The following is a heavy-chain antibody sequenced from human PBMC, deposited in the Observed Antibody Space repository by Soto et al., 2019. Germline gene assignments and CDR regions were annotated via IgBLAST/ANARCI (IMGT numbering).Heavy chain of an antibody. V-gene: IGHV4-31*03. CDR2: FYSSGSI. Sequence: MSLTCSVSGYSITAGGYYWSWIRQHPGKGLEWIGSFYSSGSIIYNPSLKSRVSISGDTSRNQFSMTLTSVTAADTALYYCASMCRSGLGWFDPWGQGTLVTVSS. J-gene: IGHJ5*02. D-gene: IGHD3-3*01. CDR3: ASMCRSGLGWFDP. CDR1: GYSITAGGYY.